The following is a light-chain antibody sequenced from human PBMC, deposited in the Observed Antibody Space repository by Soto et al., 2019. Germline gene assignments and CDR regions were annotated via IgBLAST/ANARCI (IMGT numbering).Light chain of an antibody. CDR1: SSDVGSYNL. Sequence: QSALTQPASVSGSPGQSITISCTGTSSDVGSYNLVSWYQQHPGKAPKLMIYEGSKRPSGVSNRFSGSKSGNTASLTISGLQAEDEADYYCCSYAGSSPYVVFGGGTQRPS. J-gene: IGLJ2*01. V-gene: IGLV2-23*01. CDR2: EGS. CDR3: CSYAGSSPYVV.